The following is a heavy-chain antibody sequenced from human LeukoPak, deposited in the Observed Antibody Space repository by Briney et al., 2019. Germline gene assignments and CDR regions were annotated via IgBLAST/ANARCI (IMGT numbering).Heavy chain of an antibody. J-gene: IGHJ4*02. Sequence: SWVRQAPGKGLEWVANIKQDGSEKNYVDSVKGRFTISRDNAKNSLYLQMNSLRAEDTAVYYCARDLSLYCSGGSCYSLNYWGQGTLVTVSS. D-gene: IGHD2-15*01. V-gene: IGHV3-7*01. CDR3: ARDLSLYCSGGSCYSLNY. CDR2: IKQDGSEK.